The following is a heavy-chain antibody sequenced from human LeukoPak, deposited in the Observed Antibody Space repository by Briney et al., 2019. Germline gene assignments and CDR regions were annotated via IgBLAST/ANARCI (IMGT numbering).Heavy chain of an antibody. CDR1: GGSISSYY. CDR3: ASGVTGTTSVYYYYYYMDV. V-gene: IGHV4-4*07. CDR2: IYTSGST. Sequence: SETLSLTCTVSGGSISSYYWSWIRQPAGKGLEWIGRIYTSGSTNYNPSLKSRVTMSVDTSKNQFSLKLSSVTAADTAVYYCASGVTGTTSVYYYYYYMDVWGKGTTVTVSS. D-gene: IGHD1-7*01. J-gene: IGHJ6*03.